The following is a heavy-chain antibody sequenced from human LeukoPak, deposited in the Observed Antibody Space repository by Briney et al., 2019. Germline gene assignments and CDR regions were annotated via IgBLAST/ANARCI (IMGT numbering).Heavy chain of an antibody. CDR3: ARDGDCSSDSCYFDY. J-gene: IGHJ4*02. CDR2: IYYSGIT. CDR1: GGSISSSAYY. V-gene: IGHV4-31*03. Sequence: PSQTLALTCTVSGGSISSSAYYWSWIRQHPGKGLEWIGYIYYSGITYYNPSLKSRVTISVDTSKNQFSLNLSSVTAADTAVYYCARDGDCSSDSCYFDYWGQGILVTASS. D-gene: IGHD2-2*01.